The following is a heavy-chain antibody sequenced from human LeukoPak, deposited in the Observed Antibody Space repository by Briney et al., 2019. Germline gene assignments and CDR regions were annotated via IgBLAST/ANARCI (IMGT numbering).Heavy chain of an antibody. V-gene: IGHV4-34*01. CDR2: INHSGST. CDR1: GGSFSGYY. CDR3: ARVVDTAMEYYFDY. Sequence: SETLSLTCAVYGGSFSGYYWSWIRQPPGKGLEWIGEINHSGSTNYNPSLKSRVTISVDTSKNQLSLKLSSVTAADTAVYYCARVVDTAMEYYFDYWGQGTLVTVSS. D-gene: IGHD5-18*01. J-gene: IGHJ4*02.